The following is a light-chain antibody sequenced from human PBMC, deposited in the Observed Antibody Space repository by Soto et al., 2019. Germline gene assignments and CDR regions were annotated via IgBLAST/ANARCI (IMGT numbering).Light chain of an antibody. CDR1: SSNVGSNT. J-gene: IGLJ3*02. Sequence: QSALTQPPSASGTPGQRVTISCSGSSSNVGSNTVSWYQQLPGTAPKVLIYSDDQRPSGVPDRFSGYRSGSSASLAISGLQSGDEADYYCASWEDSLNGWVIGGGTKLTVL. CDR3: ASWEDSLNGWV. V-gene: IGLV1-44*01. CDR2: SDD.